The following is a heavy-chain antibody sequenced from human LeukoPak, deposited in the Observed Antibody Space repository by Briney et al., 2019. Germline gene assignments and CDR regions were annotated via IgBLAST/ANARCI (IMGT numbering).Heavy chain of an antibody. J-gene: IGHJ4*02. V-gene: IGHV3-30*04. CDR1: GFTFSSYA. Sequence: GRCLRLSCAASGFTFSSYAMHWVRQAPGKGLEWVAVISYDGSNKYYADSVKGRFTISRDNSKNTLYLQMNSLRAEDTAVYYCARASMAAADYWGQGTLVTVSS. CDR3: ARASMAAADY. CDR2: ISYDGSNK. D-gene: IGHD2/OR15-2a*01.